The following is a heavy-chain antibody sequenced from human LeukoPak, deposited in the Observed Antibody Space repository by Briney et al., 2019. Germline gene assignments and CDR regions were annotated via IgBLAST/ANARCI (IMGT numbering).Heavy chain of an antibody. D-gene: IGHD6-13*01. Sequence: GGSLRLSCTASGFTVSSKYMSWVRQAPGQGLEWVSVLYSGGTAFYPDSVRGRFTISRDDSKNTLYLQMNSLRAEDTAVYYCVKELKIGAAGTVGFDFWGQGTMVTVSS. J-gene: IGHJ3*01. V-gene: IGHV3-53*01. CDR3: VKELKIGAAGTVGFDF. CDR1: GFTVSSKY. CDR2: LYSGGTA.